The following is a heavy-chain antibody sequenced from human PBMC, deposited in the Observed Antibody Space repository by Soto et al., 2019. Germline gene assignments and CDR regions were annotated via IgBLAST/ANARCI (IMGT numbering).Heavy chain of an antibody. V-gene: IGHV1-18*01. D-gene: IGHD6-13*01. Sequence: QVQLVLSGAEVKKPGASVKVSCKASGYTFTSYGISWVRQAPGQGLEWMGWISAYNGNTNYAQKLQGRVTMTTDTSTSTAYMELRSLRSDDTAVYYCARDSGGLSSSWYRFYYYYGMDVWGQGTTVTVSS. CDR3: ARDSGGLSSSWYRFYYYYGMDV. CDR1: GYTFTSYG. CDR2: ISAYNGNT. J-gene: IGHJ6*02.